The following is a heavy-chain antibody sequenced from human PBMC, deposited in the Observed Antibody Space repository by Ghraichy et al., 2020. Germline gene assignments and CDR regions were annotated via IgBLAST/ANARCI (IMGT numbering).Heavy chain of an antibody. Sequence: ASVKVSCKASGYNFLIFDYTWVRQVPGQGLEWMGWISPSTGHTKSAQNVQGRVLLTSDMSTSTAYMELKSLTSDDTAVYYCAISGSKEKDSGNFYWGQGTLVTVSS. D-gene: IGHD1-26*01. CDR2: ISPSTGHT. V-gene: IGHV1-18*01. CDR3: AISGSKEKDSGNFY. J-gene: IGHJ4*02. CDR1: GYNFLIFD.